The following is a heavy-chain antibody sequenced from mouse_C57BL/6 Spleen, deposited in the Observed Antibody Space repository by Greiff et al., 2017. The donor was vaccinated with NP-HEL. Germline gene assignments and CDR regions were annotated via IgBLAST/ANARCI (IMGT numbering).Heavy chain of an antibody. Sequence: QVQLKESGAELVRPGTSVKVSCKASGYAFTNYLIEWVKQRPGQGLEWIGVINPGSGGTNYNEKFKGKATLTADKSSSTAYMQLSSLTSEDSAVYFCARYYDYDGWYFDVWGTGTTVTVSS. CDR1: GYAFTNYL. J-gene: IGHJ1*03. V-gene: IGHV1-54*01. CDR2: INPGSGGT. D-gene: IGHD2-4*01. CDR3: ARYYDYDGWYFDV.